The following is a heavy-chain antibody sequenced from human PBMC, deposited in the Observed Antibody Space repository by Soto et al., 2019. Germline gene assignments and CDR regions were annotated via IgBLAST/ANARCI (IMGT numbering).Heavy chain of an antibody. D-gene: IGHD2-2*01. Sequence: SETLSLTCTVSGGSISSSSSYYWGWIRQPPGKGLEWIGSIYYSGSTYYNPSLKSRVTISVDTSKNQFSLKLSSVTAADTAVYYCARLTVVVVPAATLVSEFDYWGQGTLVTVS. CDR3: ARLTVVVVPAATLVSEFDY. CDR2: IYYSGST. J-gene: IGHJ4*02. CDR1: GGSISSSSSYY. V-gene: IGHV4-39*01.